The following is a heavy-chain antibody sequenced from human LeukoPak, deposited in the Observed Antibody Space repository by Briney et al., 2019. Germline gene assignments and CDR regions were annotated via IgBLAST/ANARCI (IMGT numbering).Heavy chain of an antibody. D-gene: IGHD6-19*01. CDR2: INTDGTVT. CDR1: GFTFSKYW. V-gene: IGHV3-74*01. J-gene: IGHJ4*02. Sequence: GGPLRLPCAASGFTFSKYWMLWVRQAPGKGLESVSRINTDGTVTTYADSVKGRFTVSRDNADNTMFLQMNSVRDEGTAVYYCATKQWLAPPPDSWGQGTPVTVSS. CDR3: ATKQWLAPPPDS.